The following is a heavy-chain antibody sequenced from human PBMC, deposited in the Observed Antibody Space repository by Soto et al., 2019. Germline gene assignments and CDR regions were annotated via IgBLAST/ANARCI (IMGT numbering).Heavy chain of an antibody. V-gene: IGHV4-39*01. Sequence: QLQLQESGPGLVKPSETLSLTCTVSGGSISSSSYYWGWIRQPPGKGLEWIGSIYYSGSTYYNPSLKSRVTISVDTSKNQFSLKLSSVTAADTAVYYCARHFFGPSIFGVVITLNWFDPWGQGTLVTVSS. CDR1: GGSISSSSYY. CDR2: IYYSGST. CDR3: ARHFFGPSIFGVVITLNWFDP. J-gene: IGHJ5*02. D-gene: IGHD3-3*01.